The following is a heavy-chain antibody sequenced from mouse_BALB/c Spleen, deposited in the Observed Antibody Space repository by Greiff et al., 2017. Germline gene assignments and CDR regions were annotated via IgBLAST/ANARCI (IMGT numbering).Heavy chain of an antibody. CDR3: AKSDYYGSSYGYAMDY. CDR2: IDTSDSYT. J-gene: IGHJ4*01. V-gene: IGHV1-69*01. Sequence: QVQLQQPGAELVMPGASVKMSCKASGFTFTDYWMHWVKQRPGQGLEWIGAIDTSDSYTSYNQKFKGKATLTVDESSSTAYMQLSSLTSEDSAVYNCAKSDYYGSSYGYAMDYWGQGTSVTVSS. CDR1: GFTFTDYW. D-gene: IGHD1-1*01.